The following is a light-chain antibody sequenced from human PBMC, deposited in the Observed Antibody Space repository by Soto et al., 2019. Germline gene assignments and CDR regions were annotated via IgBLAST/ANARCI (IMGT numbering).Light chain of an antibody. Sequence: QSALTQPASVSGSPGQSITISCTGTSSDVGGYNYVSWYQQHPGKAPKLMIYEVSNRPSGVSNRFSGSQSGNTASLTISGLQAEDEADYYCSSYTSSSPYVFGTGTQVSVL. CDR3: SSYTSSSPYV. J-gene: IGLJ1*01. V-gene: IGLV2-14*01. CDR1: SSDVGGYNY. CDR2: EVS.